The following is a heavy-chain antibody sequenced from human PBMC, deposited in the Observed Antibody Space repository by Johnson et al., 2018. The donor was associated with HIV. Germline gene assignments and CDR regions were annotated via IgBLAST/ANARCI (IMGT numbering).Heavy chain of an antibody. CDR1: GFTFDDYG. CDR2: INWNGGST. Sequence: VQLVESGGGLVQPGGSLRLSCAASGFTFDDYGMSWVRQAPGKGLEWVSGINWNGGSTGYADSVKGRFTISRDNAKNSLYLQMNSLKTEDTAVYYCARGPLHYFASGLWAFDIWGQGTTVTVSS. V-gene: IGHV3-20*04. CDR3: ARGPLHYFASGLWAFDI. J-gene: IGHJ3*02. D-gene: IGHD3-10*01.